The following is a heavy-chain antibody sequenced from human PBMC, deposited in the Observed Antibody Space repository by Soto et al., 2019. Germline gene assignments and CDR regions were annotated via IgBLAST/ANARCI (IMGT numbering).Heavy chain of an antibody. D-gene: IGHD2-15*01. Sequence: QLQLQESGPGLVKSSETLSLTCTLSGDSIRNINYYWGWIRQPPGKGLEWIGSIYYSGSTYYNPSLKSRVAMSLDTSKNDFSLNLSSVTAADTAVYYCARCRGYCSGMSCFCSFDPGGQGTLVSVSS. J-gene: IGHJ5*02. CDR3: ARCRGYCSGMSCFCSFDP. V-gene: IGHV4-39*02. CDR2: IYYSGST. CDR1: GDSIRNINYY.